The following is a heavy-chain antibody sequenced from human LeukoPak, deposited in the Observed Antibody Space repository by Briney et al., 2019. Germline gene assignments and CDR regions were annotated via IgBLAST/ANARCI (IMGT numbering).Heavy chain of an antibody. J-gene: IGHJ4*02. Sequence: ASVTVSFKSSVYTFTCYLIHWVRQAPGQGLEWMGWINPNSGGTNYAQKFQGRVTMTRDTSISTAYMELSRLTSDDTAVYYCAREYYSISDYWGQGALVTVSS. CDR1: VYTFTCYL. D-gene: IGHD2-21*01. CDR2: INPNSGGT. CDR3: AREYYSISDY. V-gene: IGHV1-2*02.